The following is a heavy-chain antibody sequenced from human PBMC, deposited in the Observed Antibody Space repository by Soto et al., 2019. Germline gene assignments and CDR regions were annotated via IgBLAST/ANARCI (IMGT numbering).Heavy chain of an antibody. D-gene: IGHD6-19*01. CDR2: FSATSENT. CDR1: GFFFRSYT. V-gene: IGHV3-23*01. J-gene: IGHJ4*02. Sequence: EVQLLESGGGRVQPGGSLRLSCVGSGFFFRSYTMTWGRQAPGKGLEWVSSFSATSENTYYADSVRGRFTISRDNAKNTLFLQMNSLTAEDTAMYYCAKARDQQWVRLPFDYGGQGILVIVSS. CDR3: AKARDQQWVRLPFDY.